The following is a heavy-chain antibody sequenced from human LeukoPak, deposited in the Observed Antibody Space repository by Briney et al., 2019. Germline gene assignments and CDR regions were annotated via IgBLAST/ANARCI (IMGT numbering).Heavy chain of an antibody. J-gene: IGHJ4*02. D-gene: IGHD6-13*01. V-gene: IGHV3-15*01. CDR1: GFTFSNAW. CDR2: IRSKSNGGTI. CDR3: TTVGSSWNFDY. Sequence: GGSLRLSCAASGFTFSNAWMTWVRQAPGKGLEWIARIRSKSNGGTIDYAAPVKGRFTISRDDSKDTLYLQMNSLKIEDAAVYYCTTVGSSWNFDYWGQGTLVTVSS.